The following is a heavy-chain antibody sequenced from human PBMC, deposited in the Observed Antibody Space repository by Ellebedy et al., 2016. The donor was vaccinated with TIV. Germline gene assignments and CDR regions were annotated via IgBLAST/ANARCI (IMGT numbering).Heavy chain of an antibody. CDR3: AREMLGGGYSFVTDH. V-gene: IGHV3-30*03. D-gene: IGHD5-18*01. Sequence: PGGSLRLSCVASGFTFSNYGMHWVRQAPGKGLEWVAVVSYDGKNKYYADSVKGRFTISRADSKTTLYVEVNRLRVEETAVYYCAREMLGGGYSFVTDHWGQGTLVTVSS. CDR1: GFTFSNYG. J-gene: IGHJ4*02. CDR2: VSYDGKNK.